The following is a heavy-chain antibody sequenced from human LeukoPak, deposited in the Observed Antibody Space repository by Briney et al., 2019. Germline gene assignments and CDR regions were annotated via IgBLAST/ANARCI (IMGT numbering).Heavy chain of an antibody. CDR1: GFAFSSYW. V-gene: IGHV3-74*01. D-gene: IGHD1-7*01. Sequence: GGSLRLSCAASGFAFSSYWMHWVRQAPGKGLVWVSRINSDGSSTSYADSVKGRFTISRDNAKNTLYLQMNSLRAEDTAVYYCAINYDPYYYGMDVWGQGTTVTVPS. CDR2: INSDGSST. CDR3: AINYDPYYYGMDV. J-gene: IGHJ6*02.